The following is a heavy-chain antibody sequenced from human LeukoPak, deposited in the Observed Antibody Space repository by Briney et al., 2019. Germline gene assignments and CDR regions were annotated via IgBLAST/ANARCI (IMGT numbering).Heavy chain of an antibody. V-gene: IGHV4-34*01. CDR3: ARGRARTQGPYYYYGMDV. CDR1: GGCFSGYY. J-gene: IGHJ6*04. CDR2: INHSGST. D-gene: IGHD1-14*01. Sequence: PSETLSLTCAVYGGCFSGYYWSWIRQPPGKGLEWIGEINHSGSTNYNPSLKSRVTISVDTSKNQFSLKLSSVTAADTAVYYCARGRARTQGPYYYYGMDVWGKGTTVTVSS.